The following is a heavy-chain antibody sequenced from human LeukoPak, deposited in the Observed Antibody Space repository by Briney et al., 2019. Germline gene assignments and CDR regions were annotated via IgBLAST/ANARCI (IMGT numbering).Heavy chain of an antibody. V-gene: IGHV4-31*01. CDR3: ARTSNSYGYSGLDY. D-gene: IGHD5-18*01. J-gene: IGHJ4*02. CDR2: IYYSGST. Sequence: SETLSLACTVSGASISSGGFYWTWIRQYPGKGLEWIGFIYYSGSTYYHPSLKSQISISVDMSNNQFSLTLNSVTAADTAVYYCARTSNSYGYSGLDYWGQGTLVTVSS. CDR1: GASISSGGFY.